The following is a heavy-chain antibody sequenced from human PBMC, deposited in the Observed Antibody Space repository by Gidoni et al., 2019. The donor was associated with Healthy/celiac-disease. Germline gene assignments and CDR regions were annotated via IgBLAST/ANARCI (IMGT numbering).Heavy chain of an antibody. CDR2: INHSGST. CDR3: ARVVAARGFYYYYYGMDV. Sequence: QVQLQQWGAGLLQPSETLSLTCAVYGRSFSGYYWSWIRQPPGKGLEWIGEINHSGSTNYNPSLKSRVTISVDTSKNQFSLKLSSVTAADTAVYYCARVVAARGFYYYYYGMDVWGQGTTVTVSS. CDR1: GRSFSGYY. J-gene: IGHJ6*02. D-gene: IGHD6-6*01. V-gene: IGHV4-34*01.